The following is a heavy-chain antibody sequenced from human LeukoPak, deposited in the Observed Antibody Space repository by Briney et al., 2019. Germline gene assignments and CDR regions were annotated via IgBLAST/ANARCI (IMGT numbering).Heavy chain of an antibody. V-gene: IGHV1-18*01. CDR1: GYTFTSYG. J-gene: IGHJ4*02. CDR2: ISAYNGNT. CDR3: ARVWKQWLDRSGSGDY. D-gene: IGHD6-19*01. Sequence: GASVKVSCKASGYTFTSYGISWVRQAPGQGLEWMGWISAYNGNTNYAQKLQGRVTMTTDTSTSTAYMELRSLRSDDTAVYYCARVWKQWLDRSGSGDYWGQGTLVTVSS.